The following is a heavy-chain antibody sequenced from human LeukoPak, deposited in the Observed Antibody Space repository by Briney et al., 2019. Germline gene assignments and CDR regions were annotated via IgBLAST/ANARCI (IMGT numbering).Heavy chain of an antibody. CDR2: IYPGDSDT. D-gene: IGHD2-15*01. CDR3: ARERPWGWSTRKSKFNYFDY. J-gene: IGHJ4*02. CDR1: GYSFTSYW. Sequence: GESLKISCKGSGYSFTSYWIGWVRQMPGKGLEWMGSIYPGDSDTRYSPSFQGRVTISADKSISTAYLQWSSLRSEDTAVYYCARERPWGWSTRKSKFNYFDYWGQGTLVTVSS. V-gene: IGHV5-51*01.